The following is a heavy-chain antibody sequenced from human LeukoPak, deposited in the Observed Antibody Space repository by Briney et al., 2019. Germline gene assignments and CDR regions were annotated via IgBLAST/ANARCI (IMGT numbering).Heavy chain of an antibody. CDR1: GFTLSNYA. J-gene: IGHJ5*02. CDR3: VRVSGFCTNGVCPSFDP. D-gene: IGHD2-8*01. CDR2: ISKEDTDK. Sequence: PGGSLRLSCAASGFTLSNYAMHWVRQAPGKGLEWVAVISKEDTDKFYADSVKGRFAIFRDNSKNTLYLQMNSLRTEDTAVYYCVRVSGFCTNGVCPSFDPWGQGTLVTVSS. V-gene: IGHV3-30*09.